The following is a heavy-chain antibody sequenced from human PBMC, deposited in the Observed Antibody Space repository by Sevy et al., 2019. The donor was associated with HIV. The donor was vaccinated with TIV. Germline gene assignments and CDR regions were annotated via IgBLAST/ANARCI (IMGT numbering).Heavy chain of an antibody. Sequence: GGSLRLSCAVSGFTVSSNYMTWVRQAPGKGLEWVSFIQYDGGNKNYADSVKGRFTISRDNSKNTLYLQLSSLRTEDTALYYCVKDPLISLGADLFDYWGQGTLVTVSS. D-gene: IGHD7-27*01. V-gene: IGHV3-30*02. J-gene: IGHJ4*02. CDR2: IQYDGGNK. CDR1: GFTVSSNY. CDR3: VKDPLISLGADLFDY.